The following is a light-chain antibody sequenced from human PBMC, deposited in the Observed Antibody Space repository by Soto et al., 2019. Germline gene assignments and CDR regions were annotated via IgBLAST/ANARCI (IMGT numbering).Light chain of an antibody. CDR1: QSISSW. J-gene: IGKJ3*01. Sequence: DNQMTQSPSTLSASVGDRVTITCRASQSISSWLAWYQQQPGKAPKLLIYKASSLESGVPSRFSGSGSGTEFTLTISSLQPDDFATYYCQHYNSYPFTFGPGTKVDIK. V-gene: IGKV1-5*03. CDR2: KAS. CDR3: QHYNSYPFT.